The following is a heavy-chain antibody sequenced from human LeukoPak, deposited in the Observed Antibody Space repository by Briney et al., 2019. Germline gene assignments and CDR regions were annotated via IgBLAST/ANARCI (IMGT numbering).Heavy chain of an antibody. J-gene: IGHJ4*02. CDR2: IYTSGST. D-gene: IGHD5-18*01. Sequence: SQTLSLTCTVSGGSVSRGSDYWSWIRQPAGKGLEWIGRIYTSGSTNYNPSLKSRVTISIDTSKNQFSLKLSSVTAADTAVYYCARAEYSYGPADYWGQGTLVTVSS. CDR3: ARAEYSYGPADY. CDR1: GGSVSRGSDY. V-gene: IGHV4-61*02.